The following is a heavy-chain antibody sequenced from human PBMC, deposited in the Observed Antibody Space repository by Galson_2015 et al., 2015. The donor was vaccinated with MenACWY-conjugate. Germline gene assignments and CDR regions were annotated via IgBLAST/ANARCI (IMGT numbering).Heavy chain of an antibody. D-gene: IGHD3-16*01. CDR2: IKGDGSEI. CDR1: GFTFGNYW. CDR3: ARENTHNYAYAIDY. J-gene: IGHJ4*02. Sequence: SLRLSCAASGFTFGNYWMTWVRQAPGKGLEWVANIKGDGSEIWYVDSVKGRFTISRDNARYSLYLQMNALRAEDTAVYYCARENTHNYAYAIDYWGQGILVSVS. V-gene: IGHV3-7*03.